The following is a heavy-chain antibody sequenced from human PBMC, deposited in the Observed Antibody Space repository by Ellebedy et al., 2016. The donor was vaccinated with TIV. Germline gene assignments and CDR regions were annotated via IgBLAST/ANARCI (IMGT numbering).Heavy chain of an antibody. D-gene: IGHD2-2*01. Sequence: GESLKISCAASAFTFSSYAMSWVRQAPGKGLVWVSLINSDGSSTCYADSVKGRFTISRDNSMDTLYLQMNSLRAEDTAVYYCAKDFGGYCSSTSCYFFDYWGQGTLVTVSS. CDR2: INSDGSST. V-gene: IGHV3-23*03. CDR3: AKDFGGYCSSTSCYFFDY. CDR1: AFTFSSYA. J-gene: IGHJ4*02.